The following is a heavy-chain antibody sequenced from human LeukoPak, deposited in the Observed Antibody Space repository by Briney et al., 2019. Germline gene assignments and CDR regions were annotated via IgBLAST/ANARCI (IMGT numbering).Heavy chain of an antibody. V-gene: IGHV3-21*01. Sequence: GGSLRLSCSASGFDLSPYTMNWVRQAPGKGLERVASISSTSTYMYYGDSLKGRFTISRDNAKNTLYLQLDSLRAEDTATYYCARRVTTFLSWGQGTLVIVSS. CDR2: ISSTSTYM. CDR3: ARRVTTFLS. D-gene: IGHD4-17*01. CDR1: GFDLSPYT. J-gene: IGHJ4*02.